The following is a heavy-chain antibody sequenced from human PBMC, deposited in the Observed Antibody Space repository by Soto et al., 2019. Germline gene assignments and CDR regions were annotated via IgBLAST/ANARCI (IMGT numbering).Heavy chain of an antibody. CDR1: GFPFSDYY. V-gene: IGHV3-11*05. CDR2: VSSRSTST. J-gene: IGHJ4*02. CDR3: ARDNGGTFGY. Sequence: QVHLVESGGGSAKPGGPLRLSCAASGFPFSDYYMTWLRQAPGKGLEWVSYVSSRSTSTNYAASMKGRFTISRDNANNPRYLQMNSLRAEDTAVYYCARDNGGTFGYWGQGTIITVSS. D-gene: IGHD2-8*01.